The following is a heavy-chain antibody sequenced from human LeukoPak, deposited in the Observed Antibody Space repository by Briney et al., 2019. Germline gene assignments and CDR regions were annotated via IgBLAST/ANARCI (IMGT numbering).Heavy chain of an antibody. V-gene: IGHV3-64*01. J-gene: IGHJ4*02. CDR1: GFTFSSYA. CDR2: ISSNGGST. CDR3: ASSRTGDYYFDY. D-gene: IGHD4-17*01. Sequence: HPGGSPRLSCAASGFTFSSYATHWVRQAPGKGLEYVSAISSNGGSTYYANSVKGRFTISRDNSKNTLYLQMGSLRAEDMAVYYCASSRTGDYYFDYWGQGTLVTVSS.